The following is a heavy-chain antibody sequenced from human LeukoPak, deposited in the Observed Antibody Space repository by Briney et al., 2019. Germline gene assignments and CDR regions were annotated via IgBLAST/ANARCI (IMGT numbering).Heavy chain of an antibody. CDR3: AKPLGGSYLFDR. D-gene: IGHD1-26*01. CDR2: IEVGGAIT. V-gene: IGHV3-23*01. Sequence: GGSLRLSCAASGFTFSDHYMDWVRRAPGEGLEWVSTIEVGGAITHYAASVKGRFTISRDTSKKILYLQMDSLRPEDTAVYYCAKPLGGSYLFDRWGQGTLVTVSS. J-gene: IGHJ4*02. CDR1: GFTFSDHY.